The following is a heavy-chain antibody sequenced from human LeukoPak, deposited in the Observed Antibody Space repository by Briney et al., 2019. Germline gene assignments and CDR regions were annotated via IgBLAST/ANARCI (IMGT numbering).Heavy chain of an antibody. CDR3: ARSDYSGSGTYTEFDAFDN. CDR1: GGSVSSGSYY. V-gene: IGHV4-61*01. Sequence: PSETLSLTCTVSGGSVSSGSYYWSWIRQLPGKGLEWIGYIYYTGSTSYNPSLKSRVTISMDTSKNQFSLKLSSVTAADSAVYCARSDYSGSGTYTEFDAFDNWGQGPMVTVSS. D-gene: IGHD3-10*01. J-gene: IGHJ3*02. CDR2: IYYTGST.